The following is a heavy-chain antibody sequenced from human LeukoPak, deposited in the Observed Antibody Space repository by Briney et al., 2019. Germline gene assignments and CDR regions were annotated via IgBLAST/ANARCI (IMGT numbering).Heavy chain of an antibody. Sequence: SQTLSLTCTVSGGSISSGGYYWSWIRQPPGKGLEWIGYIYYSGSTNYNPSLKSRVTISVDTSKNQVSLKLSSVTAADTAVYYCARGGMDSDHAWGQGTLVTVSS. V-gene: IGHV4-61*08. CDR3: ARGGMDSDHA. CDR1: GGSISSGGYY. D-gene: IGHD3-16*01. J-gene: IGHJ5*02. CDR2: IYYSGST.